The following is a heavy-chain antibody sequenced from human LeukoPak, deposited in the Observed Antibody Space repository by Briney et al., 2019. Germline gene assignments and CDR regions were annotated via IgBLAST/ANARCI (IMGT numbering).Heavy chain of an antibody. CDR3: ARVLAHADTFGGVNDYFDY. D-gene: IGHD3-16*01. CDR1: GGSISSGGYS. Sequence: SETLSLTCAVSGGSISSGGYSWSWIRQPPGKGLEWIGYIYHSGSTYYNPSLKSRVTISVDRSKNQFSLKLSSVTAADTAVYYCARVLAHADTFGGVNDYFDYWGQGTLVTVSS. J-gene: IGHJ4*02. V-gene: IGHV4-30-2*01. CDR2: IYHSGST.